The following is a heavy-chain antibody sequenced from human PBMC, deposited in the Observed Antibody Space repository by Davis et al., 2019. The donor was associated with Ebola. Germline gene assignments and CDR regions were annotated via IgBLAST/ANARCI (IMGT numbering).Heavy chain of an antibody. CDR3: ASAGYTYGFDY. CDR1: GGSISGGGYS. Sequence: SETLSLTCAVSGGSISGGGYSWSWIRQPPGKGLEWIGYIYHSGSTYYNPSLKSRVTISVDRSKNQFSLKLSSVTAADTAVYYCASAGYTYGFDYWGQGTLVTVSS. V-gene: IGHV4-30-2*01. J-gene: IGHJ4*02. D-gene: IGHD5-18*01. CDR2: IYHSGST.